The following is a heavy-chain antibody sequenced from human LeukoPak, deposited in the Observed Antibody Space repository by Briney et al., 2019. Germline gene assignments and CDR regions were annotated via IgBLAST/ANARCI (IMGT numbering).Heavy chain of an antibody. CDR1: GFTFSAYG. CDR2: IWYDGSNE. Sequence: GSLRLSCVASGFTFSAYGMHWVRQAPGKWLEWVAVIWYDGSNEYYADSVKGRFTISRDNSKNTLYLLMNSLRAEDTAVYYCAHSNGEYQLLPPWFDPWGQGTLVTVSS. CDR3: AHSNGEYQLLPPWFDP. D-gene: IGHD2-2*01. V-gene: IGHV3-33*01. J-gene: IGHJ5*02.